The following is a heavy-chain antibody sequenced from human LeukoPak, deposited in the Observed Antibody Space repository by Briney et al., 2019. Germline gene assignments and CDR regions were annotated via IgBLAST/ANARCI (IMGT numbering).Heavy chain of an antibody. Sequence: AGGSLRLSCAASGFTFSSYAMSWVRQAPGKGLEWVSAIGGSGDSTYYADSVTGRFTISRDNSKNTLYLQMNSLRAEDTALYYCAKLPTGYPNWFDPWGQGTLVTVSS. J-gene: IGHJ5*02. CDR1: GFTFSSYA. CDR3: AKLPTGYPNWFDP. D-gene: IGHD3-9*01. V-gene: IGHV3-23*01. CDR2: IGGSGDST.